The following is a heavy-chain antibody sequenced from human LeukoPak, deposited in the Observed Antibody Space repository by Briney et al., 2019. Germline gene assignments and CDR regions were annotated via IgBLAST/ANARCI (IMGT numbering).Heavy chain of an antibody. CDR2: ISAYNGNT. CDR3: ARAARSGSNDY. Sequence: GASVKVSCKASGYTFTSYGISWVRQAPGQGLEWMGWISAYNGNTNYAQKFQGRVTMTRDTSISTAYMELSRLRSDDTAVYYCARAARSGSNDYWGQGTLVTVSS. J-gene: IGHJ4*02. D-gene: IGHD3-22*01. V-gene: IGHV1-18*01. CDR1: GYTFTSYG.